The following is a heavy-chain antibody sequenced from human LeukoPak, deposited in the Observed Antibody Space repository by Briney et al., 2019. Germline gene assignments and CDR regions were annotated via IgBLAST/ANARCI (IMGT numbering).Heavy chain of an antibody. D-gene: IGHD6-19*01. Sequence: GESLKISCKGSGYSFTSYWIGWVRQMPGKGLEWMGIIYPGDSDTRYSPSFQGQVTISADKSISTAYLQWSSLKASDTAMYYCARRLPRGSIAVAATGAFDIWGQGTMVTVSS. J-gene: IGHJ3*02. V-gene: IGHV5-51*01. CDR3: ARRLPRGSIAVAATGAFDI. CDR2: IYPGDSDT. CDR1: GYSFTSYW.